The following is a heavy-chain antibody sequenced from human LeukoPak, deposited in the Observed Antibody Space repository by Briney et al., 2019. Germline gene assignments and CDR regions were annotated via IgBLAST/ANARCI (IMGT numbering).Heavy chain of an antibody. Sequence: SETLSLTCSFYGGSFSGYYWSWIRQPPGKGLEWIGEINHIGSTNYNPSLKTRVTISVDTSKNQFSLKLSSVTAADTAVYYCARARTDFWSGYYVDYWGQGTLVTVSS. D-gene: IGHD3-3*01. V-gene: IGHV4-34*01. J-gene: IGHJ4*02. CDR1: GGSFSGYY. CDR2: INHIGST. CDR3: ARARTDFWSGYYVDY.